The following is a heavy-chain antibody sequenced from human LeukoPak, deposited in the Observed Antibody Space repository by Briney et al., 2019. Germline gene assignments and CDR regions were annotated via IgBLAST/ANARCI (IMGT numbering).Heavy chain of an antibody. CDR3: ARADRPMVRGVMGGNYFDY. CDR2: IYHSGST. D-gene: IGHD3-10*01. J-gene: IGHJ4*02. CDR1: GGSISSGGYY. Sequence: PSETLSLTCTVSGGSISSGGYYWSWIRQPPGKGLEWIGYIYHSGSTYYNPSLKSRVTISVDRSKNQFSLKLSSVTAADTAVYYCARADRPMVRGVMGGNYFDYWGQGTLVTVSS. V-gene: IGHV4-30-2*01.